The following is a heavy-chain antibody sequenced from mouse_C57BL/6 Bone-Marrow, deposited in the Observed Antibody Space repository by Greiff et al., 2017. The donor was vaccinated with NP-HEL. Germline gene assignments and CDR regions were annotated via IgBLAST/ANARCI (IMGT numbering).Heavy chain of an antibody. J-gene: IGHJ2*01. D-gene: IGHD4-1*01. V-gene: IGHV14-4*01. CDR3: TANWCFDY. Sequence: VQLQQSGAELVRPGASVKLSCTASGFNFKDDYMHWVKQRPERGLEWIGWIDPDNGDTEYDSKFKGKATMTADTSSNTAYLQLSCLTSEDSAVYYCTANWCFDYWGQGTTLTVSS. CDR2: IDPDNGDT. CDR1: GFNFKDDY.